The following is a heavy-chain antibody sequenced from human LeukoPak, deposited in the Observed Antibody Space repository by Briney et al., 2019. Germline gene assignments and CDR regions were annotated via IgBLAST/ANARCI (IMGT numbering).Heavy chain of an antibody. CDR3: ASSSTVTTDFDY. D-gene: IGHD4-17*01. Sequence: KPGGSLRLSCAASGFTFSDYYMSWIRQAPGKGLEWVSYISSSGSTIYYADSVKGRFTISRDNAKNSLYLQMNSLRAEGTAVYYCASSSTVTTDFDYWGQGTLVTVSS. V-gene: IGHV3-11*01. CDR2: ISSSGSTI. CDR1: GFTFSDYY. J-gene: IGHJ4*02.